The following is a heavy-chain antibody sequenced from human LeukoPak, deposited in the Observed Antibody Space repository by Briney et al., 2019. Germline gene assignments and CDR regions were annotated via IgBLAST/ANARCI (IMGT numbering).Heavy chain of an antibody. CDR3: ASSLWYYYGMDV. J-gene: IGHJ6*02. D-gene: IGHD2/OR15-2a*01. V-gene: IGHV3-30*03. CDR1: GFTFSSYG. CDR2: ISYDGSNK. Sequence: GGSLRLSCAASGFTFSSYGMHWVRQAPGKGLEWVAVISYDGSNKYYADSVKGRFTISRDNSENTLYLQMNSLRAEDTAVYYCASSLWYYYGMDVWGQGTTVTVSS.